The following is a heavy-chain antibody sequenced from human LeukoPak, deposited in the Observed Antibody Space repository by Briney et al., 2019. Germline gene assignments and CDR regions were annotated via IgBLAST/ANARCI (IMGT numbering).Heavy chain of an antibody. V-gene: IGHV1-69*05. CDR3: ARGHSDMGPAFDY. CDR1: GGTFSSYA. CDR2: IIPIFGTA. D-gene: IGHD2-15*01. Sequence: SVKVSCKASGGTFSSYAISWVRQAPGQGLEWMGGIIPIFGTADYAQKFQGRVTITTDESTSTAYMELSSLRSEDTAVYYCARGHSDMGPAFDYWGQGTLVTVSS. J-gene: IGHJ4*02.